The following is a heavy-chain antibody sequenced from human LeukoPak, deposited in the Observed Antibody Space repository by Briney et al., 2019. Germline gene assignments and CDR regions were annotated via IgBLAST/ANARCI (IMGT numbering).Heavy chain of an antibody. CDR1: GFTFSSYS. Sequence: GGSLRLSCAASGFTFSSYSMNWVRQAPGKGLEWVSSISSSSSYIYYADSVKGRFTISRDNAKNSLYLQMNSLRAEDTAVYYCAGDAGYGYCSGGSCYSERWFDPWGQGTLVTVSS. CDR3: AGDAGYGYCSGGSCYSERWFDP. J-gene: IGHJ5*02. V-gene: IGHV3-21*01. CDR2: ISSSSSYI. D-gene: IGHD2-15*01.